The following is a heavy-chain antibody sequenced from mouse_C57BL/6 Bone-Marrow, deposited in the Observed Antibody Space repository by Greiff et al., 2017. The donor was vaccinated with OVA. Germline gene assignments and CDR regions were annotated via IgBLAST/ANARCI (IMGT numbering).Heavy chain of an antibody. D-gene: IGHD3-2*02. CDR1: GFTFSSYT. CDR2: ISGGGGNT. Sequence: EVQRVESGGGLVKPGGSLKLSCAASGFTFSSYTMSWVRQTPEKRLEWVATISGGGGNTYYPDSVKGRFTISRDNAKNTLYLQMSSLRSEDTALYYCARRGQLRLLYAMDYWGQGTSVTVSS. CDR3: ARRGQLRLLYAMDY. J-gene: IGHJ4*01. V-gene: IGHV5-9*01.